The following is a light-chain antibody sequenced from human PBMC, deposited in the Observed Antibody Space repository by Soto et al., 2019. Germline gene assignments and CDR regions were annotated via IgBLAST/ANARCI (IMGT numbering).Light chain of an antibody. CDR2: EVS. V-gene: IGLV2-14*01. J-gene: IGLJ2*01. Sequence: QSALTQPASVCGSPGQSITISCTGTSSDVGGYNYVSWYQQHPGKAPKLMISEVSNRPSGVSNRFSGSKSGNTASLTISGLQAEDEADYYCSSYTSSSTLVFGGGTKLTVL. CDR1: SSDVGGYNY. CDR3: SSYTSSSTLV.